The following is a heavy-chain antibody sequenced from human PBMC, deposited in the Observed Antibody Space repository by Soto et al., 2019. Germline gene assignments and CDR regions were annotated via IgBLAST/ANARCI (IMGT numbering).Heavy chain of an antibody. D-gene: IGHD2-21*02. V-gene: IGHV2-5*02. CDR1: GFSLSTIGVG. Sequence: QITLKESGPTLVKPTQTLTLTCTFSGFSLSTIGVGVGWIRQPPGKALQWLALIYWDDDKRYSPSLKSRLTVTNDTSKPPVVVTMTNMEPVDTATYYCVQSRCGGDCLQSYSSHSYYGLDVWGQGTTVTVSS. CDR3: VQSRCGGDCLQSYSSHSYYGLDV. J-gene: IGHJ6*02. CDR2: IYWDDDK.